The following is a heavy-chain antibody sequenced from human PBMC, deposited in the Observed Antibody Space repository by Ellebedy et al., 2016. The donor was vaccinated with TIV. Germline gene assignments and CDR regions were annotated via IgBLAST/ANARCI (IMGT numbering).Heavy chain of an antibody. V-gene: IGHV3-53*01. Sequence: GGSLRLSXAASGFTVSSNYINWVRQAPGKGLEWLSVFFSGGSTFYADSVKGRFTISRDNSKNTLYLQMNSLRAEDTAVYYCASSVPAAPWYFDLWGRGTLVTVSS. CDR3: ASSVPAAPWYFDL. CDR2: FFSGGST. CDR1: GFTVSSNY. D-gene: IGHD2-2*01. J-gene: IGHJ2*01.